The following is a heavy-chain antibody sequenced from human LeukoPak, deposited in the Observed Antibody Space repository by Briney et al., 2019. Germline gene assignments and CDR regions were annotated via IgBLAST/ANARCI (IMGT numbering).Heavy chain of an antibody. V-gene: IGHV3-74*01. Sequence: QPGGSLRLSCVASGFTFSSYWMHWVRQDPRKGLAWVSRINGDGRNINYADSVRGRFTISRDNAKNTLYLQMNSLRAEDTAVYYCAMHSYYDHRPDYSGQGTLVTVSS. J-gene: IGHJ4*02. CDR2: INGDGRNI. CDR1: GFTFSSYW. CDR3: AMHSYYDHRPDY. D-gene: IGHD3-22*01.